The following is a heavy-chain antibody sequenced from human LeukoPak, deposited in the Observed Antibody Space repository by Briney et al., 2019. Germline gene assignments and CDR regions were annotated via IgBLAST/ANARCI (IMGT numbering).Heavy chain of an antibody. Sequence: GGSLRLSCAASGFTFRSYAMHWVRQAPGKGLEWGAVISYDGSNKYYADSVKGRFTISRDNSKNTLYLQMNSLRAEDTAVYYCARVNTIFGVVTPYYFDYWGQGTLVTVSS. CDR3: ARVNTIFGVVTPYYFDY. CDR1: GFTFRSYA. CDR2: ISYDGSNK. D-gene: IGHD3-3*01. J-gene: IGHJ4*02. V-gene: IGHV3-30*04.